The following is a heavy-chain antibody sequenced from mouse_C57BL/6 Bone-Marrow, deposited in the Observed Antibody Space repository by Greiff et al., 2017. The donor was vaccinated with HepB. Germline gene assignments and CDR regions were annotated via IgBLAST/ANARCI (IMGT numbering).Heavy chain of an antibody. CDR1: GFTFSDYG. D-gene: IGHD3-2*02. J-gene: IGHJ2*01. CDR3: ARRLDY. V-gene: IGHV5-17*01. CDR2: ISSGSSTL. Sequence: EVHLVESGGGLVKPGGSLKLSCAASGFTFSDYGMHWVRQAPEKGLEWVAYISSGSSTLYYADTVKGRFTISRDNAKNTLFLQMTSLRSEDTAMYYCARRLDYWGQGTTLTVSS.